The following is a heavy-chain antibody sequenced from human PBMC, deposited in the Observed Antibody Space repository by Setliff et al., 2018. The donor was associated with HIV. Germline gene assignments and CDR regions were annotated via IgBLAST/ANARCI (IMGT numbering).Heavy chain of an antibody. CDR3: ARSPGPSYCSGGSCYDYFDY. Sequence: SETLSLTCSVSGASVVSGGYYWSWIRQHPEKGLEWIGYIYYGGTTTYNPSLRSRVTISLDTSLNQFSLRLSSVTAADTAVYYCARSPGPSYCSGGSCYDYFDYWGQGTLVTVSS. D-gene: IGHD2-15*01. J-gene: IGHJ4*02. CDR2: IYYGGTT. CDR1: GASVVSGGYY. V-gene: IGHV4-31*03.